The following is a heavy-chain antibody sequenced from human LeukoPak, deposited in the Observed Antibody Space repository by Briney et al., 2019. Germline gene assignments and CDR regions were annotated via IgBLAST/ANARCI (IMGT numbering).Heavy chain of an antibody. CDR3: ARSFGGDTAMVTAPFAY. J-gene: IGHJ4*02. CDR1: GYTFTSYG. D-gene: IGHD5-18*01. Sequence: ASVKVSCKASGYTFTSYGISWVRQAPGQGLEWMGWISAYNGNTNYAQKLQGRVTMTTDTSTSTAYMELRSLRSDDTAVYYCARSFGGDTAMVTAPFAYWGQGTLVTVSS. V-gene: IGHV1-18*01. CDR2: ISAYNGNT.